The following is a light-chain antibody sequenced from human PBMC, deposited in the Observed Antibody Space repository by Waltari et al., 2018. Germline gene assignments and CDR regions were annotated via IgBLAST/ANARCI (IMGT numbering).Light chain of an antibody. J-gene: IGLJ2*01. V-gene: IGLV1-44*01. CDR1: SSNIGSSN. CDR2: RSD. Sequence: QSVLTQPPSASGTPGQRVTISCSGSSSNIGSSNVNWYQLFPGAAPNLLIYRSDPRPSGVLDRFSGSRSGTSASLAISGLQSEDEADYYCAAWDDSLNGAAFGGGTRLAVL. CDR3: AAWDDSLNGAA.